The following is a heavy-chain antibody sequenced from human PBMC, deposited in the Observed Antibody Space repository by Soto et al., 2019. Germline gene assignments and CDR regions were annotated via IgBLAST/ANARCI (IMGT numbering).Heavy chain of an antibody. CDR1: GYSISSGYC. CDR3: ARFDPPSDYFDY. Sequence: SETLSLTCAVSGYSISSGYCWGWIRQPPGKGLEWIGSIYHSGSTYYNPSLKSRVTISVDTSKNQFSLKLSSVTAADTAVYYCARFDPPSDYFDYWGQGTLVTVSS. D-gene: IGHD3-9*01. V-gene: IGHV4-38-2*01. J-gene: IGHJ4*02. CDR2: IYHSGST.